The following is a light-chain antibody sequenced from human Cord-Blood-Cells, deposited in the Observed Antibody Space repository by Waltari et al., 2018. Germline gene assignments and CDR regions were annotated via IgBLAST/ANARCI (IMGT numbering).Light chain of an antibody. V-gene: IGKV1-9*01. CDR3: QQLNSYPLT. Sequence: DIQLTQSPSFLSASVGDRFTITCRASQGISSYLAWYQQKPGKAPKLLIYAASTLQSGVPSWFSGSGSGTEFTLTISSLQPEDFATYYCQQLNSYPLTFGGGTKVEIK. J-gene: IGKJ4*01. CDR1: QGISSY. CDR2: AAS.